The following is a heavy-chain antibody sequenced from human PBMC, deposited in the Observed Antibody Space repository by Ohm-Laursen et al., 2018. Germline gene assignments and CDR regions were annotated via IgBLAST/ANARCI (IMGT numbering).Heavy chain of an antibody. Sequence: ASVKVSCKASGYTFTSYDINWVRQATGQGLQWMGWMNPNSGNTGYVQKFQGRVTMTRNASISTAYMELSSLRSEDTAVYYCARARGNWKRDYYYAMDVWGQGTTVTVSS. V-gene: IGHV1-8*01. CDR2: MNPNSGNT. D-gene: IGHD1-1*01. CDR1: GYTFTSYD. J-gene: IGHJ6*02. CDR3: ARARGNWKRDYYYAMDV.